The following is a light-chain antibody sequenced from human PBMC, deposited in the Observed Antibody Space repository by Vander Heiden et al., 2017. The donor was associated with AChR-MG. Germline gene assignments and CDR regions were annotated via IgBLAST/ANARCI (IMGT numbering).Light chain of an antibody. CDR1: QSVSSN. J-gene: IGKJ2*01. V-gene: IGKV3-15*01. CDR2: GAS. CDR3: QQSSNWPS. Sequence: EIVMTQSPATLSVSPGERATLSCRASQSVSSNLVWYQHKPGQAPRLLIYGASTRATDIPARFSGSGSGTEFTLTISSLQSEDFAVYYCQQSSNWPSFGQGTKLEIK.